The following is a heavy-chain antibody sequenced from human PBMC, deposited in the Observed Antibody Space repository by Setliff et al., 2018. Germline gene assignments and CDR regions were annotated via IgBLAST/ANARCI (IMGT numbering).Heavy chain of an antibody. CDR2: IIPIFGTA. CDR3: AREGYYGSGSYYGYVLDY. D-gene: IGHD3-10*01. J-gene: IGHJ4*02. CDR1: GGTFSSYA. Sequence: GASVKVSCKASGGTFSSYAISWVRQAPGQGLEWMGGIIPIFGTANYAQKFQGRVTITADESTSTAYMELSSLRSEDTAVYYCAREGYYGSGSYYGYVLDYWGQGTLVTVSS. V-gene: IGHV1-69*13.